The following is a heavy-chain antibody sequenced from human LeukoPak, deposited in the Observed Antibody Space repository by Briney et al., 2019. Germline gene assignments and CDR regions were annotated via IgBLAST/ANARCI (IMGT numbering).Heavy chain of an antibody. J-gene: IGHJ4*02. V-gene: IGHV3-74*01. Sequence: GGSLRLSCAASGFTFSSNWMHWVRQGPGKGLVWVSRINGDGTITTYADSVRGRFAISRDNAKNTLYLQMNSLRPEDTAVYYCVVPWGFWGRGTLVTVSS. CDR2: INGDGTIT. D-gene: IGHD2-2*01. CDR1: GFTFSSNW. CDR3: VVPWGF.